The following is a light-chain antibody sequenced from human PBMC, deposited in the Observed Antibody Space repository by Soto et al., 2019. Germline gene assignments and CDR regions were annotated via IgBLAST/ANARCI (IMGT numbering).Light chain of an antibody. CDR2: AAS. CDR3: QKYNSAWT. CDR1: QGISNY. V-gene: IGKV1-27*01. Sequence: DIQMTQSPSSLSASVGDRVTITCRARQGISNYLAWYQQKPGKVPKLLIYAASTLQSGVPSRFSGSGSGTDFTLTISSLQPEDVATYYCQKYNSAWTFGQGNTVEIK. J-gene: IGKJ1*01.